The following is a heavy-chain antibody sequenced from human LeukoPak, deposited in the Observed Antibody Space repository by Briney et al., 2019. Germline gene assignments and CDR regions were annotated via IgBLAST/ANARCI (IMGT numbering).Heavy chain of an antibody. J-gene: IGHJ4*02. Sequence: GGSLRLSCAASGFTLSSNYMSWVRQAPGRGLEWVSAIGGSASTTYYADSVKGRFTISRDNSKNTLYLQMNSLRAEDTAVYYCAKAPAYYYGSGSFLAYWGQGTLVTVSS. CDR3: AKAPAYYYGSGSFLAY. CDR2: IGGSASTT. CDR1: GFTLSSNY. D-gene: IGHD3-10*01. V-gene: IGHV3-23*01.